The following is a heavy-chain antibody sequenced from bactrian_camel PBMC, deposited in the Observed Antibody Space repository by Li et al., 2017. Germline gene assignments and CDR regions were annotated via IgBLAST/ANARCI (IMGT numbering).Heavy chain of an antibody. V-gene: IGHV3S9*01. CDR2: SDTEGMT. Sequence: HVQLVESGGGSVQSGGSLRLSCAASGDASSALCVAWFRQVPGKGREWVGTSDTEGMTSVADSVKGRFTASADNAKDTLYLQMNSLKPEDTALYYCASAPDGWHGFWDSWGQGTQVTVS. D-gene: IGHD7*01. CDR3: ASAPDGWHGFWDS. J-gene: IGHJ4*01. CDR1: GDASSALC.